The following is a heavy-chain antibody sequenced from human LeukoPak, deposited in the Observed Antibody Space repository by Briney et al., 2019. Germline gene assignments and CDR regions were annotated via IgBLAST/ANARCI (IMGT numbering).Heavy chain of an antibody. CDR1: GFTFSSYG. CDR3: ARGVYSYGYCFDY. D-gene: IGHD5-18*01. V-gene: IGHV3-33*01. Sequence: QPGGSLRLSCAASGFTFSSYGMHWVRQAPGKGLEWVAVIWYDGSNKYYADSVKGRFTISRGNSKNTLYLQMNSLRAEDTAVYYCARGVYSYGYCFDYWGQGTLVTVSS. CDR2: IWYDGSNK. J-gene: IGHJ4*02.